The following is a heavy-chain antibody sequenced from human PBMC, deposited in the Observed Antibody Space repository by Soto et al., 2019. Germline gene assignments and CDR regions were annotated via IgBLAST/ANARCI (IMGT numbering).Heavy chain of an antibody. CDR3: VRDRANCCFFGMDV. V-gene: IGHV3-30*09. J-gene: IGHJ6*02. D-gene: IGHD3-10*01. Sequence: QVQLVGSGGGMVQPGGSLTLSCAASGFTFSNYAMHWVRQAPGKGLEWVAVVSHDGITKYYADSVKGRFAISRDNSKSTLGLQMDSLRPDDTAVYYCVRDRANCCFFGMDVWGQGTTVTVFS. CDR2: VSHDGITK. CDR1: GFTFSNYA.